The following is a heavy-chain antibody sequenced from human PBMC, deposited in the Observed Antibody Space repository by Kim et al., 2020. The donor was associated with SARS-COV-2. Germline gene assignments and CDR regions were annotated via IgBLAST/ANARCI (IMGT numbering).Heavy chain of an antibody. CDR2: ISYDGSNQ. V-gene: IGHV3-30*18. J-gene: IGHJ6*01. CDR3: AKARLSNQIYYYYGMDV. D-gene: IGHD2-2*01. Sequence: GGSLRLSCAASGFTFSSYGMHWVRQAPGKGLEWVAVISYDGSNQYYADSVKGRFTISRDNSKNTLYLQMNSLRAEDTAVYYCAKARLSNQIYYYYGMDV. CDR1: GFTFSSYG.